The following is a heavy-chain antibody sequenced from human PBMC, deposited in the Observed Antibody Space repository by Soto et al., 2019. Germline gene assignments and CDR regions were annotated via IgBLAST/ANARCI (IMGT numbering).Heavy chain of an antibody. Sequence: EVQLVESGGGLVKPGGSLRLSCAASGFTFSSYSMNWVRQAPGKGLEWVSSISSSSSYIYYADSVKGRFTISRDNAKNSLYLQMNSLRAEDTAVYYCALNRVYSYGRGGYYFDYWGQGTLVTVSS. CDR1: GFTFSSYS. CDR3: ALNRVYSYGRGGYYFDY. D-gene: IGHD5-18*01. J-gene: IGHJ4*02. CDR2: ISSSSSYI. V-gene: IGHV3-21*01.